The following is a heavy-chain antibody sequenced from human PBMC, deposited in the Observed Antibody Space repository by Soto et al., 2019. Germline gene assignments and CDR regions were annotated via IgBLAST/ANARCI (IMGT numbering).Heavy chain of an antibody. CDR3: ARDIGEMSAV. D-gene: IGHD3-10*01. V-gene: IGHV3-21*06. J-gene: IGHJ4*02. CDR2: ISGLSSFI. CDR1: GFTFSRYG. Sequence: GGSLRLSCAASGFTFSRYGMNWVRQAPGKGLELVSSISGLSSFIYYADSVKGRFTVSRDNAKNSLFVQMNSLTAEDTAVYYCARDIGEMSAVWGQGTLVTVSS.